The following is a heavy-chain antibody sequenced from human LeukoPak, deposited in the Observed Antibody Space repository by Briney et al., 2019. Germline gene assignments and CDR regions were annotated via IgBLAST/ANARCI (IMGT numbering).Heavy chain of an antibody. CDR2: MNPNSGNT. D-gene: IGHD2-15*01. Sequence: GASVKVSCXASGYTFTSYDINWVRQATGQGLEWMGWMNPNSGNTGYAQKFQGRVTMTRNTSISTAYMELSSLSSEDTAVYYCARGVCGGSCRDDYYYYMDVWGRGTTVTVSS. V-gene: IGHV1-8*01. J-gene: IGHJ6*03. CDR1: GYTFTSYD. CDR3: ARGVCGGSCRDDYYYYMDV.